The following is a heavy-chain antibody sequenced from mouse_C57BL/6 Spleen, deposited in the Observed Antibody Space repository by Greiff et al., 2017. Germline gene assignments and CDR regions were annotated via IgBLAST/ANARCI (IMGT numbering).Heavy chain of an antibody. V-gene: IGHV1-78*01. CDR2: IYPRDGNT. Sequence: QVQLQQPEAELVKPGASVKISCKASGYTFTDYTIHWMKQRPEQGLEWIGYIYPRDGNTKYNEKFKGKATLTADKSSSTAYMQLNSLTSEDSAVXLCARDGMDGDMDVWGTGTSVTVSS. J-gene: IGHJ1*03. D-gene: IGHD2-1*01. CDR1: GYTFTDYT. CDR3: ARDGMDGDMDV.